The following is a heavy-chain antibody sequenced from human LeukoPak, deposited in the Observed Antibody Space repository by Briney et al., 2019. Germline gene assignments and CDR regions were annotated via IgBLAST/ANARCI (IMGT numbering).Heavy chain of an antibody. CDR2: IYYSGST. D-gene: IGHD6-13*01. Sequence: SETLSLTCTVSGGSVSSGSYYWSWIRQPPGKGLEWIGYIYYSGSTNYNPSLKSRVTISVDTSKNQFSLKLSSVTAADTAVYYCARHRWRTIAAAARNWFDPWGQGTLVTVSS. J-gene: IGHJ5*02. CDR1: GGSVSSGSYY. CDR3: ARHRWRTIAAAARNWFDP. V-gene: IGHV4-61*01.